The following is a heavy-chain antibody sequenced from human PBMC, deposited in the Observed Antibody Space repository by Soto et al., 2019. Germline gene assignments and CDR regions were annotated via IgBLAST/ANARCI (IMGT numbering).Heavy chain of an antibody. CDR2: IIPNFGTA. J-gene: IGHJ6*03. V-gene: IGHV1-69*05. Sequence: ASVKVSCKASGGTFSSYAISWVRQAPGQRLEWMGEIIPNFGTASYAQKFQGRVTMTRDTSTSTAYMELSSLRSEDTAVYYCARDVVAATSGARKGYYYYYYMDVWGKGTTVTV. CDR1: GGTFSSYA. CDR3: ARDVVAATSGARKGYYYYYYMDV. D-gene: IGHD2-15*01.